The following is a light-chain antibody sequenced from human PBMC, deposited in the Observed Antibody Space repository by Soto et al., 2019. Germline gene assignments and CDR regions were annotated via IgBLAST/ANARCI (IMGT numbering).Light chain of an antibody. CDR1: QSINSKY. V-gene: IGKV3-20*01. Sequence: EIVLTQSPGTLSLSPGERTTLSCRASQSINSKYLAWYQQKLGQAPRLLIYGASSRATGIPDRFSGSGSGTDFTLTISRLDPEDFAVYYCHQYDNSPWTFGQGTKVDIK. CDR2: GAS. J-gene: IGKJ1*01. CDR3: HQYDNSPWT.